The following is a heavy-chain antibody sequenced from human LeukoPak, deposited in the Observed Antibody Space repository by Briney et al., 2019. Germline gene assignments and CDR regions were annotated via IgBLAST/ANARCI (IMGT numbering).Heavy chain of an antibody. Sequence: KSSETLSLTCTVSGGSISSYYWSWMGQPPGKGLEWIGYIHYSGNTNYNPSLKSRVTISLGTSRTQFSLKLTSVTAADTAVYYCASSEWNYARWGQGMLVTVPS. J-gene: IGHJ4*02. CDR1: GGSISSYY. V-gene: IGHV4-59*08. D-gene: IGHD1-7*01. CDR2: IHYSGNT. CDR3: ASSEWNYAR.